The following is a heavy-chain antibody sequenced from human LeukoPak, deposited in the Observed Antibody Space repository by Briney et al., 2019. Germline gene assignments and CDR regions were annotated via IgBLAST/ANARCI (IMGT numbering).Heavy chain of an antibody. CDR2: INHSGST. V-gene: IGHV4-34*01. CDR1: GGSFSGYY. D-gene: IGHD2-2*01. Sequence: PPETLSLTCAVYGGSFSGYYWSWIRQPPGKGLEWIGEINHSGSTNYNPSLKSRVTISVDTSKNQFSLKLSSVTAADTAVYYCARGLGCSSTSCYRTPSSYNWFDPWGQGTLVTVSS. CDR3: ARGLGCSSTSCYRTPSSYNWFDP. J-gene: IGHJ5*02.